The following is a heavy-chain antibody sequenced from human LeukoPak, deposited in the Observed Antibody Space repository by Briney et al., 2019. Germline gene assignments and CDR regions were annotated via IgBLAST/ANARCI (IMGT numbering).Heavy chain of an antibody. D-gene: IGHD3-22*01. CDR1: GFTFSSYA. CDR2: ISGSGGST. CDR3: AKDYYDSSGYYYPLMVAFDI. J-gene: IGHJ3*02. V-gene: IGHV3-23*01. Sequence: PGGSPRLSCAASGFTFSSYAMSWVRQAPGKGLEWVSAISGSGGSTYYADSVKGRFTISRDNSKNTLYLQMNSLRAEDTAVYYCAKDYYDSSGYYYPLMVAFDIWGQGTMVTVSS.